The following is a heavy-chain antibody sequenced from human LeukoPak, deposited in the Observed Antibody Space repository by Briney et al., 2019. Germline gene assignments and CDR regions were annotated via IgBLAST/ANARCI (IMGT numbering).Heavy chain of an antibody. Sequence: SVKVSCKASGGTFSSYAISWVRQAPGQGLEWMGGIIPIFGTANYAQKFQGRVTITADESTSTAYMELSSLRSEDTAVYYCASLPTYYYDSSALDIWRQGTMVTVSS. V-gene: IGHV1-69*01. J-gene: IGHJ3*02. CDR2: IIPIFGTA. CDR3: ASLPTYYYDSSALDI. CDR1: GGTFSSYA. D-gene: IGHD3-22*01.